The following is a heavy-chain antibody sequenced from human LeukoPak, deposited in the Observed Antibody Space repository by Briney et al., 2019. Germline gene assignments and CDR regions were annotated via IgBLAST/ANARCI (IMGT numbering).Heavy chain of an antibody. V-gene: IGHV4-34*01. CDR3: ARGGVISGSYNY. CDR1: GGSFSGYY. Sequence: SETLSLTCAVYGGSFSGYYWSWIRQPPGKGLEWIGEINHSGSTNYNPSLKSRVTISVDTSKNQFSLKLSSVTAADTAVYYCARGGVISGSYNYWGQGTLVTVSP. D-gene: IGHD1-26*01. CDR2: INHSGST. J-gene: IGHJ4*02.